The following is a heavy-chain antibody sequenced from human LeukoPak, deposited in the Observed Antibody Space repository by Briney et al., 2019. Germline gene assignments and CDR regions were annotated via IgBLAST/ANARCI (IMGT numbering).Heavy chain of an antibody. CDR3: ARVVVISPTYYFDF. V-gene: IGHV3-7*01. CDR2: IRQDGSEI. CDR1: GFTFSRYW. D-gene: IGHD3-22*01. Sequence: GGSLRLSCAASGFTFSRYWMTWVRQAPGKGLKWVANIRQDGSEIYYVDSVEGRFTISRDNAKNSLYLQMNSLSAEDTAVYYCARVVVISPTYYFDFWGQGALVTVPS. J-gene: IGHJ4*02.